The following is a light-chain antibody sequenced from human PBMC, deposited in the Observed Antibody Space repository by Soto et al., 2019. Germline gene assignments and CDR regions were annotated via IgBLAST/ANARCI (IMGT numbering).Light chain of an antibody. J-gene: IGLJ3*02. CDR1: SSDVGGYNY. Sequence: QSALTQPASVSGSPGQSITISCTGTSSDVGGYNYVSWYQQQPGKAPKLMIYEVSNRPSGVSNRFSGSKSGNTASLTISGLQAEYEADYYCSSYTSSSTRVFGGGTKVTVL. CDR2: EVS. V-gene: IGLV2-14*01. CDR3: SSYTSSSTRV.